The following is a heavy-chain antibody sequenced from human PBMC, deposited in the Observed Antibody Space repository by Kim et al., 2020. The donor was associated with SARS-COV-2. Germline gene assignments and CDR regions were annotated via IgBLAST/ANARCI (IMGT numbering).Heavy chain of an antibody. CDR3: ARDDSLGYFSFDF. D-gene: IGHD3-22*01. J-gene: IGHJ4*02. V-gene: IGHV3-33*01. Sequence: YYPDSVKGRFTISRDNSNNALYLQINNLSAEDTAVYYCARDDSLGYFSFDFWGQGTLVTVSS.